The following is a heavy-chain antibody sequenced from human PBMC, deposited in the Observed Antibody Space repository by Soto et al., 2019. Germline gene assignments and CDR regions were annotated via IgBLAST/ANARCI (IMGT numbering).Heavy chain of an antibody. Sequence: QVQLVESGGGVVQPGRSLRLSCAASGFTFSSYGMHWVRQAPGKGLEWVAVIWYDGSNKYYADSVKGRFTISIDNSKNTLYLQMNSLRAEDTAVYYCARHDYGDYDLGYWGQGTLVTVSS. D-gene: IGHD4-17*01. CDR1: GFTFSSYG. V-gene: IGHV3-33*01. J-gene: IGHJ4*02. CDR3: ARHDYGDYDLGY. CDR2: IWYDGSNK.